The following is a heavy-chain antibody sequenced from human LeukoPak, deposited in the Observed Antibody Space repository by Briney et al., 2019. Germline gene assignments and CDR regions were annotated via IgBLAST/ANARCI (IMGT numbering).Heavy chain of an antibody. Sequence: SETLSLTCTVSGDSISTSNSYWGWIRQPPGKGLEWIGSIYYSGNTYYNASLKSRVTISVDTSKNQFSLSLDSVTAADTAVYYCARGLASGYPPIPFDYWGQGTLVTVSS. V-gene: IGHV4-39*01. D-gene: IGHD3-3*01. J-gene: IGHJ4*02. CDR2: IYYSGNT. CDR1: GDSISTSNSY. CDR3: ARGLASGYPPIPFDY.